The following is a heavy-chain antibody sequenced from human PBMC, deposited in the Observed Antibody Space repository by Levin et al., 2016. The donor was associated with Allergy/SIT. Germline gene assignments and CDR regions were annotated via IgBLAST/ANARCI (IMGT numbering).Heavy chain of an antibody. CDR1: GGTFSSYA. D-gene: IGHD1-26*01. Sequence: SVKVSCKASGGTFSSYAISWVRQAPGQGLEWMGGIIPIFGTANYAQKFQGRVTITADESTSTAYMELSSLRSEDTAVYYCARDLIVGATNWWFDPWGQGTLVTVSS. V-gene: IGHV1-69*13. CDR3: ARDLIVGATNWWFDP. CDR2: IIPIFGTA. J-gene: IGHJ5*02.